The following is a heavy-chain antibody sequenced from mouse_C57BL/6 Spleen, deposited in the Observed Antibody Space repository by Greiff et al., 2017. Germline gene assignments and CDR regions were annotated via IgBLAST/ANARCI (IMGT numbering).Heavy chain of an antibody. Sequence: QVQLQQSGAELARPGASVKLSCKASGYTFTSYGISWVKQRTGQGLEWIGEIYPRSGNTYYNEKFKGKATLTADKSSSTAYMELRSLTSEDSAVYFCARGNYYGSSYGGAMDYWGQGTSVTVSS. J-gene: IGHJ4*01. CDR1: GYTFTSYG. CDR2: IYPRSGNT. CDR3: ARGNYYGSSYGGAMDY. D-gene: IGHD1-1*01. V-gene: IGHV1-81*01.